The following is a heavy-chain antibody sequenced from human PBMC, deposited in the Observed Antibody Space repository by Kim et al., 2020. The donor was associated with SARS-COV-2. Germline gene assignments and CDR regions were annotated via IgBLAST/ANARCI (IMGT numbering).Heavy chain of an antibody. V-gene: IGHV3-21*01. CDR2: ISSSSSYI. D-gene: IGHD3-16*02. Sequence: GGSLRLSCAASGFTFSSYSMNWVRQAPGKGLEWVSSISSSSSYIYYADSVKGRFTISRDNAKNSLYLQMNSLRAEDTAVYYCARGQITFGGVIVPLGYYYGMDVWGQGTTVTVSS. CDR1: GFTFSSYS. CDR3: ARGQITFGGVIVPLGYYYGMDV. J-gene: IGHJ6*02.